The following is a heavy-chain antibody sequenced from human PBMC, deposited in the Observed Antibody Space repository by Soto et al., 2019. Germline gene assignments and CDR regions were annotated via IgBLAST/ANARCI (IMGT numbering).Heavy chain of an antibody. CDR1: GFTFDDYA. CDR3: AKDMSPSLYSYGYNY. CDR2: ISWNSGSI. D-gene: IGHD5-18*01. J-gene: IGHJ4*02. Sequence: GGSLRLSCAASGFTFDDYAMHWVRQAPGKGLEWVSGISWNSGSIGYADSVKGRFTISRDNAKNSLYLQMNSLRAEDTASYYCAKDMSPSLYSYGYNYWGQGTLVTVSS. V-gene: IGHV3-9*01.